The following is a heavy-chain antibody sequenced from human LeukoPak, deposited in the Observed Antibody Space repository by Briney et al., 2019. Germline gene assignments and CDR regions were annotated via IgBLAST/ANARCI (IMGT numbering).Heavy chain of an antibody. CDR3: ARAIRLGESPQAFIFDY. J-gene: IGHJ4*02. CDR1: GGSISSYC. CDR2: IYYNGST. D-gene: IGHD3-16*01. Sequence: PSETLSLTCTVSGGSISSYCWSWIRQPPGKGLERIGFIYYNGSTNYNPSLKSRVIISLNTSKNQFSLKLSSVTAADTAVYYCARAIRLGESPQAFIFDYWGQGTLVTVSS. V-gene: IGHV4-59*01.